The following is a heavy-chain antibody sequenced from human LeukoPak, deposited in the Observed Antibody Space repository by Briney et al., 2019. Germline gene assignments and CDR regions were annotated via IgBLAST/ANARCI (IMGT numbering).Heavy chain of an antibody. Sequence: PGGSLRLSCAASGFAFSTYAMTWVRQAPGKGLEWVASISGAGVAPYYANSVKGRFTISRDNSKDTLYLQMNSLRAEDTAVYYCAKDSRIPAGGTEPSDYWGQGTLVTVSS. CDR2: ISGAGVAP. D-gene: IGHD6-13*01. CDR3: AKDSRIPAGGTEPSDY. CDR1: GFAFSTYA. V-gene: IGHV3-23*01. J-gene: IGHJ4*02.